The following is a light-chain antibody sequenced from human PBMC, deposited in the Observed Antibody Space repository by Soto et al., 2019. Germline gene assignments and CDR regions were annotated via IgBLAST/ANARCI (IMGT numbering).Light chain of an antibody. CDR3: SSFEASNNLL. V-gene: IGLV2-11*01. Sequence: QSALTQPRSVSGSPGQSVTISCTGTNSDVGGYNYVSWYQHHPGKAPKVMIYDVNKRPSGVPGRFSGSKSGNTASLTISGLQAEDEADYYCSSFEASNNLLFGGGTKLTVL. CDR2: DVN. J-gene: IGLJ2*01. CDR1: NSDVGGYNY.